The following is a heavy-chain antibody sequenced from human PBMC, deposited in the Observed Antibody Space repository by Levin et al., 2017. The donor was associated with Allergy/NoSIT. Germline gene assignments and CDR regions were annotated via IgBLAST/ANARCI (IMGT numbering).Heavy chain of an antibody. CDR3: AKSGAIAAAFGPNWYFDL. V-gene: IGHV3-30*18. CDR1: GFTFSSYG. CDR2: ISYDGSNK. D-gene: IGHD6-13*01. Sequence: PGGSLRLSCAASGFTFSSYGMHWVRQAPGKGLEWVAVISYDGSNKYYADSVKGRFTISRDNSKNTLYLQMNSLRAEDTAVYYCAKSGAIAAAFGPNWYFDLWGRGTLVTVSS. J-gene: IGHJ2*01.